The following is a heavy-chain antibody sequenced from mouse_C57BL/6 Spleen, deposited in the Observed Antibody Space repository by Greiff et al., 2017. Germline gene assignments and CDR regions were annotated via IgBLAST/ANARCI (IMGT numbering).Heavy chain of an antibody. CDR2: IRNKANNHAT. Sequence: EVQLQESGGGLVQPGGSMKLSCAASGFTFSDAWMDWVRQSPEKGLEWVAEIRNKANNHATYYAESVKGRFTISRDDSKSSVYLQMNSLRAEDTGIYYCTRGLLYYYAMDYWGQGTSVTVSS. J-gene: IGHJ4*01. CDR1: GFTFSDAW. V-gene: IGHV6-6*01. CDR3: TRGLLYYYAMDY.